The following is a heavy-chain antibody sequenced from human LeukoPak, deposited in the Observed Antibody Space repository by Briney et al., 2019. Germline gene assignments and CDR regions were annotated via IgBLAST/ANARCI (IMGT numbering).Heavy chain of an antibody. CDR2: INPDGSST. J-gene: IGHJ4*02. V-gene: IGHV3-74*01. D-gene: IGHD6-6*01. CDR3: AKVSAQTAGYYFDY. Sequence: GGSLRLSCAASGFTFSSSWMHWVRQAPGKGLVWVSRINPDGSSTTYADSVKGRFTISRDNSKNTLYLQMNSLRAEDTAVYYCAKVSAQTAGYYFDYWGQGTLVTVSS. CDR1: GFTFSSSW.